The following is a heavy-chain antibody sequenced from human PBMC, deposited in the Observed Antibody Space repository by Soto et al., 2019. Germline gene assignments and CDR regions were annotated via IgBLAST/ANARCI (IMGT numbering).Heavy chain of an antibody. CDR1: GFTFINYA. D-gene: IGHD3-22*01. V-gene: IGHV3-23*01. CDR3: AKSFNYDNSVFHY. CDR2: ISGSGGYT. J-gene: IGHJ4*02. Sequence: EVQLLESGGGLVQPGGSLRLSCAASGFTFINYAMGWVRQAPGKGLEWVSGISGSGGYTYYADSVKGRFTISRDNSKNTLYLQMNSLRAEDTAVYYCAKSFNYDNSVFHYWGQGSLVTVSS.